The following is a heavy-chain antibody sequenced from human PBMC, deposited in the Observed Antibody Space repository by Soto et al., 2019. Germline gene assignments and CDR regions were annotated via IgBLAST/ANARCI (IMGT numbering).Heavy chain of an antibody. CDR3: AKDIGQQWRLDY. D-gene: IGHD6-19*01. V-gene: IGHV3-23*01. Sequence: EVQLLESGGGLVQRGGSLRLSCAASGFTFSSYAMSWVRQAPGKGLEWVSAISGSGGTTYYADSVKGRFTISRDNSKNTVYLQMNSLRAEDTAVYYCAKDIGQQWRLDYWVQGTLVSVSS. J-gene: IGHJ4*02. CDR2: ISGSGGTT. CDR1: GFTFSSYA.